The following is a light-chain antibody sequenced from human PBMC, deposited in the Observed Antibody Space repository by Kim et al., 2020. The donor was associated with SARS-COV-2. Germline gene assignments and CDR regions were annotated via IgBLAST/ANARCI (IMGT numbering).Light chain of an antibody. CDR2: RTS. V-gene: IGLV7-43*01. J-gene: IGLJ3*02. Sequence: PGGTVTLSCASSTGAGTGGYYPNWFQQKPRQAPRALIYRTSNKRSWTPSRFSGSLLGGKAALTRSGVQPEDEAEYYCLLYYGGAWVFGGGTKLTVL. CDR1: TGAGTGGYY. CDR3: LLYYGGAWV.